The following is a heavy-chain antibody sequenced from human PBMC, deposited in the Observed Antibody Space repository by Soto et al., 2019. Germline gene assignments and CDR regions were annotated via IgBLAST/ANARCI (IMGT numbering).Heavy chain of an antibody. CDR1: GYTFTSSG. J-gene: IGHJ4*02. CDR2: ISPYNGNT. V-gene: IGHV1-18*01. Sequence: ASVKVSCKSSGYTFTSSGIGWVRQAPGQGLEWMGWISPYNGNTNYVPKVQGRVTMTADTSTSTAYMEVRGLRSDDTAVYYCATLTYTSGLDYRGQGTLVTVSS. CDR3: ATLTYTSGLDY. D-gene: IGHD6-19*01.